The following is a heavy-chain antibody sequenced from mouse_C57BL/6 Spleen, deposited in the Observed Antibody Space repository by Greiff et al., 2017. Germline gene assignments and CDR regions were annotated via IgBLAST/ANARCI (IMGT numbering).Heavy chain of an antibody. J-gene: IGHJ4*01. V-gene: IGHV1-69*01. CDR3: ARWGNYDAMDY. CDR2: IDPSDSYT. Sequence: QVQLQQPGAELVMPGASVKLSCKASGYTFTSYWMHWVKQRPGQGLEWIGEIDPSDSYTNYNQQFKGKYTLAVDKSSSTAYMQLSSLTSEDSAVYYCARWGNYDAMDYWGQGTSVTVSS. CDR1: GYTFTSYW.